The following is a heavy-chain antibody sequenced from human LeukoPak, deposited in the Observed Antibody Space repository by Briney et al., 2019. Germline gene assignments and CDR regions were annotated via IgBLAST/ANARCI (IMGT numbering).Heavy chain of an antibody. Sequence: GESLKISCKDIGYSFANYWFGWVRQMPGKGLEWIGVIYPGDSDTKYSPSFQGYVTFSADKSVSTAYLQWSSLRASDTAMYYCARRSYVGSTSAFDIWGQGTMVTVSS. V-gene: IGHV5-51*01. J-gene: IGHJ3*02. CDR3: ARRSYVGSTSAFDI. CDR1: GYSFANYW. CDR2: IYPGDSDT. D-gene: IGHD1-26*01.